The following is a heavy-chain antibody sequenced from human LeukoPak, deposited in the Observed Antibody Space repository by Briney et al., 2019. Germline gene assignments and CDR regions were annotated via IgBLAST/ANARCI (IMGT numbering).Heavy chain of an antibody. D-gene: IGHD4-23*01. CDR2: INPNSGGT. Sequence: ASVKVFCKTSGYSFTGYHIHWVRQAPGQGLEWMGWINPNSGGTNFAQKFPARVTLTRDTSISTVYMELSSLRSDDTAIYYCARDSNQDYGGNSADHWGQGTLVTVSS. CDR3: ARDSNQDYGGNSADH. V-gene: IGHV1-2*02. CDR1: GYSFTGYH. J-gene: IGHJ4*02.